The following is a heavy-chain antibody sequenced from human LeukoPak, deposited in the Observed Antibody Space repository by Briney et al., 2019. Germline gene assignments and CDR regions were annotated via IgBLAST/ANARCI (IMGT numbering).Heavy chain of an antibody. J-gene: IGHJ6*02. V-gene: IGHV5-51*01. D-gene: IGHD2-2*01. CDR1: GYSFTSYW. CDR2: IYPGDSDT. CDR3: ATHYCSSTSCSKDKYYYSYYGMDV. Sequence: GESLKISCKGSGYSFTSYWIGWVRQMPGKGLGWMGIIYPGDSDTRYSPSFQGQVTISADKSISTAYLQWSSLKASDTAMYYCATHYCSSTSCSKDKYYYSYYGMDVWGQGTTVTVSS.